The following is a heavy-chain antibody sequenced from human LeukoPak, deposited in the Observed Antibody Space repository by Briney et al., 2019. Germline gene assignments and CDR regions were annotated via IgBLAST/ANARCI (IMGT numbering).Heavy chain of an antibody. D-gene: IGHD2-15*01. Sequence: ASVKASCKASGYTFTSYGFSWVRQAPGQGLEWMGWISAYNGNTNYVQKLQGRVTMTTDTSTSTAYMELRSLRSDDTAVYYCARGYCSGGSCRFDHWGQGTLVTVSS. CDR1: GYTFTSYG. V-gene: IGHV1-18*01. J-gene: IGHJ4*02. CDR2: ISAYNGNT. CDR3: ARGYCSGGSCRFDH.